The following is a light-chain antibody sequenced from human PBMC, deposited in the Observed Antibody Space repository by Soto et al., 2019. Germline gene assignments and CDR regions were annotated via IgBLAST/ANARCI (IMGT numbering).Light chain of an antibody. CDR1: QSFSSDS. V-gene: IGKV3-20*01. CDR2: DAS. CDR3: QQYGSAPRT. J-gene: IGKJ1*01. Sequence: EIVLTQSPGTLSLSPGERAILSCRASQSFSSDSLAWYRQKPGQAPRLLVYDASSRATGIPDRFSGSGSGTDFTLTISRLEPEDFAVYYCQQYGSAPRTFGQGTKVEIK.